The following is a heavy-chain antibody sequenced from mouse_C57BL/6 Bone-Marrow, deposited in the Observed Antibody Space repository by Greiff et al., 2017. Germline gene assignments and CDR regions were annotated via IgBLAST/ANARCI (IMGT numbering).Heavy chain of an antibody. CDR2: INPYNGGT. Sequence: EVQLQQSGPVLVKPGASVKMSCKASGYTFTDYYMNWVKQSHGKSLEWIGVINPYNGGTSYNQKFKGKATLTVDKSSSTAYMGLNSLTSEDSAVYYWARREDYGSSYYWYFDVWGTGTTVTVSS. CDR3: ARREDYGSSYYWYFDV. V-gene: IGHV1-19*01. J-gene: IGHJ1*03. CDR1: GYTFTDYY. D-gene: IGHD1-1*01.